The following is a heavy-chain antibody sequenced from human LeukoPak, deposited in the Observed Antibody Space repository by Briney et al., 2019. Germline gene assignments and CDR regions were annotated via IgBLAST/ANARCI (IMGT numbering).Heavy chain of an antibody. Sequence: GGSLRLSCAASGFTFSSYAMHWVRQAPGKGLEWVAVISYDGSNKYYADSVKGRFTISRDNSKNTLYLQMNSLRAEDKAVYYCARDRPNNNYYDSSGYSMGPPDYWGQGTLVTVSS. CDR2: ISYDGSNK. J-gene: IGHJ4*02. D-gene: IGHD3-22*01. CDR3: ARDRPNNNYYDSSGYSMGPPDY. CDR1: GFTFSSYA. V-gene: IGHV3-30*04.